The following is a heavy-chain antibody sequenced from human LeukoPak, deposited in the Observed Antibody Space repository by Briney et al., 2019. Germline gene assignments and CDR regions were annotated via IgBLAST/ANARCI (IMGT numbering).Heavy chain of an antibody. CDR2: IYHSGST. CDR1: GYSISSGYY. V-gene: IGHV4-38-2*02. CDR3: ARVSYFDSSGYFYYFDY. Sequence: PSETLSLTCTVSGYSISSGYYWGWIRQPPGKGLEWIGNIYHSGSTFYNPSLKSRVTISVDTSKYQFSLRLSSVIVADTAVYYCARVSYFDSSGYFYYFDYWGQGTLVAVSS. D-gene: IGHD3-22*01. J-gene: IGHJ4*02.